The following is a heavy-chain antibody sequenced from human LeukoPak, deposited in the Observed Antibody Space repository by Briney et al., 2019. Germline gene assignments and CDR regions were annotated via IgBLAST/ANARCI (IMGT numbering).Heavy chain of an antibody. CDR1: GGSISSYY. V-gene: IGHV4-59*01. D-gene: IGHD3-3*01. CDR2: INHSGST. J-gene: IGHJ6*03. CDR3: ARDRVFLEWSAMDV. Sequence: SETLSLTCTVSGGSISSYYWSWIRQPPGKGPEWIGEINHSGSTNYNPSLKSRVTISVDTSKNQFSLKLSSVTAADTAVYYCARDRVFLEWSAMDVWGKGTTVTVSS.